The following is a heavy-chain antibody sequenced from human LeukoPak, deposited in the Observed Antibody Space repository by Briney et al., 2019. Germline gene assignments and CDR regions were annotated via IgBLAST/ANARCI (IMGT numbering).Heavy chain of an antibody. Sequence: PSETLSLTCTVSGGSFSGYSWRGISQPPGKGLEWIGEINHSGSTNCNPSHKSRVDHSRSTNYNPSLKSRVTISVDTSRNQFCLRVGSVTAADRAVYYCARAQTIDYGGWLHVWGQGTTVTVSS. CDR1: GGSFSGYS. CDR2: INHSGST. V-gene: IGHV4-34*01. CDR3: ARAQTIDYGGWLHV. D-gene: IGHD4-17*01. J-gene: IGHJ6*02.